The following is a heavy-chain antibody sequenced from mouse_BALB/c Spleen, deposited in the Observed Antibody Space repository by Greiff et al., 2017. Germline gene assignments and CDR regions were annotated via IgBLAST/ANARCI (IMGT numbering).Heavy chain of an antibody. V-gene: IGHV1-15*01. J-gene: IGHJ4*01. CDR3: TRDGYGDYYAMDY. CDR1: GYTFTDYE. Sequence: VQLQQSGAELVRPGASVTLSCKASGYTFTDYEMHWVKQTPVHGLEWIGAIDPETGGTAYNQKFKGKATLTADKSSSTAYMELRSLTSEDSAVYYCTRDGYGDYYAMDYWGQGTSVTVSS. D-gene: IGHD2-2*01. CDR2: IDPETGGT.